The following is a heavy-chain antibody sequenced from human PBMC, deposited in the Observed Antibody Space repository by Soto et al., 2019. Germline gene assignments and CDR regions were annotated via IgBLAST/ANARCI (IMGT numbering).Heavy chain of an antibody. CDR2: ISSGSGTI. J-gene: IGHJ6*02. CDR3: ATARGSGTLYDMDV. CDR1: GFTSSTYS. D-gene: IGHD3-10*01. V-gene: IGHV3-48*02. Sequence: EVQLVDSGGGLVQPGGSLRLSCVASGFTSSTYSMNWVRQAPGKGLEWVSYISSGSGTIYYADSVKGRFTISRDNAKNSMFLQMNSLRDEDTAVYYCATARGSGTLYDMDVWGQGTTVTVSS.